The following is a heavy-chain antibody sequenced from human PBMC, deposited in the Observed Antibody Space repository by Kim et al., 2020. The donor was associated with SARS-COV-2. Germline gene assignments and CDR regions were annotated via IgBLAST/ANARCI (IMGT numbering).Heavy chain of an antibody. J-gene: IGHJ4*02. CDR3: ARVRLRDTVLDY. Sequence: SETLSLTCTVSGGSISSGGYYWSWIRQHPGKGLEWIGYIHYSGSTYYNPSLKSRVTISVDTSKNQFSLKLSSVTAADTAVYYCARVRLRDTVLDYWGQGTLVTVSS. D-gene: IGHD4-17*01. V-gene: IGHV4-31*03. CDR2: IHYSGST. CDR1: GGSISSGGYY.